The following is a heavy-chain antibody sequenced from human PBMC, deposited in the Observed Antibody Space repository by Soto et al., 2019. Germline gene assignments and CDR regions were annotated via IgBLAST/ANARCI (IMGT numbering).Heavy chain of an antibody. CDR2: IYWDGDE. CDR1: GFSVSTSGVG. J-gene: IGHJ6*02. CDR3: AHKGGRGAGMDV. D-gene: IGHD2-15*01. V-gene: IGHV2-5*02. Sequence: QITLKESGPTLVKPTQTLTLTCTFSGFSVSTSGVGVAWIRQPPGKALEWLALIYWDGDERYSPFLQSRVTITKDTSKNQVVLTMTNMDPVDTATYYWAHKGGRGAGMDVWGQGTTVTVSS.